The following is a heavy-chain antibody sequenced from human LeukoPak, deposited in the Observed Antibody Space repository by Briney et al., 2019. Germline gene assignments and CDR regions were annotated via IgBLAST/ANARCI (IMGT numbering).Heavy chain of an antibody. CDR3: ARGDYFGNYGSGVDY. J-gene: IGHJ4*02. CDR1: GGSISSYY. CDR2: IYTSGST. V-gene: IGHV4-4*08. D-gene: IGHD3-10*01. Sequence: PSETLSLTCTVSGGSISSYYWSWIRQPPGKGLEWIGRIYTSGSTNYNPSLKSRVTISVDTSKNQFSLKLSSVTAADTAVYYCARGDYFGNYGSGVDYWGQGTLVTVSS.